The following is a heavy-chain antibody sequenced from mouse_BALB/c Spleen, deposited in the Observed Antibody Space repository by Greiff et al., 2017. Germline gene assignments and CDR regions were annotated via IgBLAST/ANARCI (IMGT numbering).Heavy chain of an antibody. V-gene: IGHV8-12*01. CDR3: ARVITDAMDY. D-gene: IGHD2-4*01. Sequence: QVTLKESGPGILQPSQTLSLTCSFSGFSLSTSGMGVSWIRQPSGKGLEWLAHIYWDDDKRYNPSLKSRLTISKDTSSNQVFLKITSVDTADTATYYCARVITDAMDYWGQGTSVTVSS. CDR2: IYWDDDK. J-gene: IGHJ4*01. CDR1: GFSLSTSGMG.